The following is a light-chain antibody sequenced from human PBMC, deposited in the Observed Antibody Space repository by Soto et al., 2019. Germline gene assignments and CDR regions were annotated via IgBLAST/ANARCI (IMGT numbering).Light chain of an antibody. Sequence: DIQMTQSPSSLSASVGDRVTITCRTTQSISSHLNWYQQKPGEAPKLLIYTASTLQIGVPSRFSGSGSGTEFSLTISGLQPEDFATYYCQQTYSSPSEATFGQGTKLGI. J-gene: IGKJ2*01. CDR3: QQTYSSPSEAT. CDR1: QSISSH. V-gene: IGKV1-39*01. CDR2: TAS.